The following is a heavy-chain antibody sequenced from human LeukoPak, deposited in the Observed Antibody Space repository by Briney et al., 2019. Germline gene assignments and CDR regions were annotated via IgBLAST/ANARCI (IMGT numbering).Heavy chain of an antibody. CDR2: ISGSGGST. Sequence: QSGGSLRLSCAASGFTFSSYAMSWVRQAPGKGLEWVSAISGSGGSTYYADSVKGRFTISGDNSKNTLYLQMNSLRAEDTAVYYCAKAQTGASIAARPVDYWGQGTLVTVSS. D-gene: IGHD6-6*01. CDR3: AKAQTGASIAARPVDY. J-gene: IGHJ4*02. V-gene: IGHV3-23*01. CDR1: GFTFSSYA.